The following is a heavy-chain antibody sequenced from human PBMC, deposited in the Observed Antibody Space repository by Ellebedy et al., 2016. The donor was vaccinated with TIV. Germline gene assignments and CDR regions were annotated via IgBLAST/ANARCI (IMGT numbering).Heavy chain of an antibody. D-gene: IGHD4-17*01. V-gene: IGHV1-69*13. CDR3: ARERTDYGDYPFDY. CDR2: IIPIFGTA. Sequence: SVKVSXXASGGTFSSYAISWVRQAPGQGLEWMGGIIPIFGTANYAQKFQGRVTITADESTSTAYMELSSLRSEDTAVYYCARERTDYGDYPFDYWGQGTLVTVSS. J-gene: IGHJ4*02. CDR1: GGTFSSYA.